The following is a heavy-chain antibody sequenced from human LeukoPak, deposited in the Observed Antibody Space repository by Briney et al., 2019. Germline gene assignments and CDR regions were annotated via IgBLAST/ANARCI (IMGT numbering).Heavy chain of an antibody. Sequence: PGGSLRLSCAASGFTFSSYEMNWVRQAPGKGLEWVSYISSSGSTIYYADSVKGRFTISRDNAKHSLYLQMSSLRVEDTAVYYCAREGAGLRFLEFPPDYWGQGTLVTVSS. CDR2: ISSSGSTI. CDR3: AREGAGLRFLEFPPDY. CDR1: GFTFSSYE. D-gene: IGHD3-3*01. V-gene: IGHV3-48*03. J-gene: IGHJ4*02.